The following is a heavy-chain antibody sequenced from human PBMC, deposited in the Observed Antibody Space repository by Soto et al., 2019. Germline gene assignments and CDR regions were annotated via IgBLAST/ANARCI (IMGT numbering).Heavy chain of an antibody. V-gene: IGHV3-23*01. CDR2: ISGSGGST. CDR3: AKGRDTAMVHGLYYYGMDV. J-gene: IGHJ6*02. D-gene: IGHD5-18*01. Sequence: PGGSLRLSCAASGFTFSSYAMSWVRQAPGKGLEWVSAISGSGGSTYYADSVKGRFTISRDNSKNTLYLQMNSLRAEDTAVYYCAKGRDTAMVHGLYYYGMDVWGQGTTVTVSS. CDR1: GFTFSSYA.